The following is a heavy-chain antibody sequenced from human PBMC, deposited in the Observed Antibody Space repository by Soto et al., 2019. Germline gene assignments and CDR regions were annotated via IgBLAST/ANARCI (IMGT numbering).Heavy chain of an antibody. J-gene: IGHJ5*01. CDR3: ARLIGNSWLDS. CDR2: INHSGST. D-gene: IGHD2-8*01. V-gene: IGHV4-34*01. Sequence: SETLSLTCAVYCGSFSGYYWSWIRQSPWKGLEWIGEINHSGSTNSNPSLKSRVTISVDTSKNQFSLKLSSVTAADTAVYYCARLIGNSWLDSWGQGTLVTVS. CDR1: CGSFSGYY.